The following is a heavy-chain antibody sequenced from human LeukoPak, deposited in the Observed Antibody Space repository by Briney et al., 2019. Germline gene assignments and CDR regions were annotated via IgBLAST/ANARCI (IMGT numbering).Heavy chain of an antibody. Sequence: GGSLRLSCGASGFAFSDHCMPWVRQIPGRGWLWVSRIDVGGYSASYADYVKGVLCISRDNAKSTWYLQMRSVRDEDTDVTYCSSGPGSSGGSSVGDYWGPGTLVTVSS. D-gene: IGHD3-22*01. CDR1: GFAFSDHC. V-gene: IGHV3-74*01. J-gene: IGHJ4*02. CDR2: IDVGGYSA. CDR3: SSGPGSSGGSSVGDY.